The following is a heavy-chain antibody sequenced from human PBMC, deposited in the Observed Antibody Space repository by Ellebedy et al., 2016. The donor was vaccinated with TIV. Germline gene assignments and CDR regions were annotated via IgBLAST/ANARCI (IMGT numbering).Heavy chain of an antibody. J-gene: IGHJ4*02. CDR2: ISYDGSNK. CDR3: AKWSRDGYKVFDY. CDR1: GFTFSSYG. V-gene: IGHV3-30*18. Sequence: GGSLRLSCAASGFTFSSYGMHWVRQAPGKGLEWVAVISYDGSNKYYADSVKGRFTISRDNSKNTLYLQMNSLRAEDTAVYYCAKWSRDGYKVFDYWGQGTLVTVSS. D-gene: IGHD5-24*01.